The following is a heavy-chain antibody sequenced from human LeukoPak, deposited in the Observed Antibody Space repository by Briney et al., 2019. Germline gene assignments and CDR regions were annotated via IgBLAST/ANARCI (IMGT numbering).Heavy chain of an antibody. J-gene: IGHJ3*02. CDR3: ASKKTTNGRHRMVFAI. Sequence: GGSLRLSCVASGFTFSTYWMSWVRQAPAKGREGVANIKEDGKEKYSVDSVKGRFTISRDNAKNSLYLQMNNQSVNDTAVHYCASKKTTNGRHRMVFAIWGQGTIPTVSS. CDR2: IKEDGKEK. V-gene: IGHV3-7*01. D-gene: IGHD2-8*01. CDR1: GFTFSTYW.